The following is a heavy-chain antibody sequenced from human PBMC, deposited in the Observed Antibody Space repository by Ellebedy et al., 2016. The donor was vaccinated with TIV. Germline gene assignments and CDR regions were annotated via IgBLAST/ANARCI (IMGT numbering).Heavy chain of an antibody. Sequence: AASVKVSCKASGYTFSSYFMHWVRHPPGQGLEWMGIINPSSGSTTYAQNLQGRVTMTRDTSTTTVYMELSSLRSEDTAVYYCARARSSGWLHTPDYWGQGTLVIASS. CDR1: GYTFSSYF. V-gene: IGHV1-46*04. CDR3: ARARSSGWLHTPDY. J-gene: IGHJ4*02. CDR2: INPSSGST. D-gene: IGHD6-19*01.